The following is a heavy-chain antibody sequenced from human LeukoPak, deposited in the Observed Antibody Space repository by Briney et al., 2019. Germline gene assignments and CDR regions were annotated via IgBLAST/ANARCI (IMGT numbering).Heavy chain of an antibody. V-gene: IGHV4-39*01. CDR2: IYYSGST. CDR3: ASSGTTTITMIVL. CDR1: GGSISSSSYY. D-gene: IGHD3-22*01. J-gene: IGHJ4*02. Sequence: PSETLSLTCTVSGGSISSSSYYWGWIRQPPGKGLEWIGSIYYSGSTYYNPSLKSRVTISVDTSKNQFSLKLSSVTAADTAVYYCASSGTTTITMIVLWGQGTLVTVSS.